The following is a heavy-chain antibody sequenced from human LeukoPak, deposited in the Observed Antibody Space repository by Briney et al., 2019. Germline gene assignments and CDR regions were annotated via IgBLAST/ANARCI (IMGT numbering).Heavy chain of an antibody. CDR3: AQENERGFWSAYEDS. J-gene: IGHJ4*02. CDR1: GVTFSSYA. V-gene: IGHV3-23*01. CDR2: IIGSGGST. Sequence: GGSLMLSCAASGVTFSSYAMSWVRQAPGEGLGWVSGIIGSGGSTYYADSVKGRFTISRDNSKNTPYVEMYSLRSEDKAVYYCAQENERGFWSAYEDSSGQRTLVTVSS. D-gene: IGHD3-3*01.